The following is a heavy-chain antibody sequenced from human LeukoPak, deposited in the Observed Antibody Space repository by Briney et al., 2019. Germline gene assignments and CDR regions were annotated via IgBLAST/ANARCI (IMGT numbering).Heavy chain of an antibody. D-gene: IGHD3-22*01. J-gene: IGHJ4*02. CDR1: GGSFSSYY. CDR2: IYYSGSA. V-gene: IGHV4-59*01. Sequence: SETLSLTCTVSGGSFSSYYWSWIRQLPGKGLEWIGYIYYSGSANYNPSLKSRVTISVDTSKNQFSLKLSSVTAADTAVYYCARGSGYYFYFDYWGQGTLVTVSS. CDR3: ARGSGYYFYFDY.